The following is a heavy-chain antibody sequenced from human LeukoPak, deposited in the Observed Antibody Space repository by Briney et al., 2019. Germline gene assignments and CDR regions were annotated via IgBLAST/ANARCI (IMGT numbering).Heavy chain of an antibody. CDR2: INHSGST. Sequence: GSLRISCAASGFTFSSYTMDWIRQPPGKGLEWIGEINHSGSTNYNPSLKSRVTISVDTSKNQFSLKLSSVTAADTAVYYCARRSRGQLPHWGQGTLVTVSS. V-gene: IGHV4-34*01. D-gene: IGHD2-2*01. CDR3: ARRSRGQLPH. J-gene: IGHJ4*02. CDR1: GFTFSSYT.